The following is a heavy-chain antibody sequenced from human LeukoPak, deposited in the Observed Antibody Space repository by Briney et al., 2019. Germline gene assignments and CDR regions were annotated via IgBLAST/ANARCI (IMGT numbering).Heavy chain of an antibody. J-gene: IGHJ4*02. Sequence: GGSLRLSCVASGLPIADFAMHWVRPAPGKGLEWVSLISGDGVSTFYADSVKGRFSISRDNSKNSLYLEMNSLRTEDAAMYYCAKESGKFDYWGQGTLVAVSS. V-gene: IGHV3-43*02. CDR1: GLPIADFA. CDR3: AKESGKFDY. CDR2: ISGDGVST.